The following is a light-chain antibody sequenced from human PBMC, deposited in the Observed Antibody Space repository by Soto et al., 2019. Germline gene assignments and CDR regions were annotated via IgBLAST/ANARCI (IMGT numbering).Light chain of an antibody. CDR2: DAS. J-gene: IGKJ2*01. CDR3: QQYDNLPRRT. Sequence: DIQMTQSPSSLSASVGDRVTITCQASQDIDNSLNWYQQRPGKAPKLLIYDASNLETGVPSRFSGSGSGTHFTFTITSPQPEDIATYYCQQYDNLPRRTFGQGTKLEI. CDR1: QDIDNS. V-gene: IGKV1-33*01.